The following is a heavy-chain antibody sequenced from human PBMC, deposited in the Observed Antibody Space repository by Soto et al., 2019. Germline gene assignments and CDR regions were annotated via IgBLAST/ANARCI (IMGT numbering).Heavy chain of an antibody. CDR3: ARSQIERTMVRGERVYGMDV. CDR2: INAGNGNT. J-gene: IGHJ6*02. D-gene: IGHD3-10*01. V-gene: IGHV1-3*01. Sequence: ASVKVSCKASGYTFTRYAMHWVRQAPGQRLEWMGWINAGNGNTKYSQKFQGRVTITRDTSASTAYMELSSLRSEDTAVYYCARSQIERTMVRGERVYGMDVWGQGTTVTVS. CDR1: GYTFTRYA.